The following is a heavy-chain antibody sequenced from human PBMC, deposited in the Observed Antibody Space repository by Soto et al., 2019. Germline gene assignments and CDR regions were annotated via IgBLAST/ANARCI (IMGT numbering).Heavy chain of an antibody. Sequence: SETLSLTCTVSGGSIRSYYWSWIRQPPGKGLEWIGYIYYSGTTNYNPSLKSRVTISVDTSKNQFSLKLSSVTAADTAVYYCARVMVTTGGQGFDYWGQGTLVTVSS. D-gene: IGHD4-17*01. V-gene: IGHV4-59*01. CDR1: GGSIRSYY. CDR3: ARVMVTTGGQGFDY. J-gene: IGHJ4*02. CDR2: IYYSGTT.